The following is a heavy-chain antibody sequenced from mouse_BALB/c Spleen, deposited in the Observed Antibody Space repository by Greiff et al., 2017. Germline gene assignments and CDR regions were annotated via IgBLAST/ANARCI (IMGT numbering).Heavy chain of an antibody. J-gene: IGHJ3*01. CDR1: GFTFSDYY. V-gene: IGHV5-4*02. Sequence: EVHLVESGGGLVKPGGSLKLSCAASGFTFSDYYMYWVRQTPEKRLEWVATISDGGSYTYYPDSVKGRFTISRDNAKNNLYLQMSSLKSEDTAMYYCARDSYYGNWFAYWGQGTLVTVSA. CDR2: ISDGGSYT. D-gene: IGHD2-1*01. CDR3: ARDSYYGNWFAY.